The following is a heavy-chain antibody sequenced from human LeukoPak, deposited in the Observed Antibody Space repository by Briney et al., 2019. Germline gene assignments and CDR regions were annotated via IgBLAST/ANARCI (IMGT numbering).Heavy chain of an antibody. CDR3: ARRTNYRGFYLDL. Sequence: SETLSLTCTVSGDSFSSYYWSWIRQPPGKGLECIGFIHASGITNYNPSLDSRVTMSVDTSKNQLSLKLSSVTAADTAIYYCARRTNYRGFYLDLWGQGTLVTVSS. V-gene: IGHV4-4*09. D-gene: IGHD4/OR15-4a*01. J-gene: IGHJ4*02. CDR2: IHASGIT. CDR1: GDSFSSYY.